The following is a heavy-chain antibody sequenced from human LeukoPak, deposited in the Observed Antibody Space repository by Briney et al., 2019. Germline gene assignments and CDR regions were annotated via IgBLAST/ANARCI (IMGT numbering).Heavy chain of an antibody. CDR2: IYSGGGT. CDR3: ARAVGVTAIHNAFDI. D-gene: IGHD2-21*02. CDR1: GFTVSSNY. J-gene: IGHJ3*02. Sequence: GGSLRLSCGASGFTVSSNYMSWVRQAPGKGLEWVSVIYSGGGTDYADSVKGRFTISRDNSKNTLYLQMNSLRAEDRAVYYCARAVGVTAIHNAFDIWGQGTMVTVSS. V-gene: IGHV3-66*02.